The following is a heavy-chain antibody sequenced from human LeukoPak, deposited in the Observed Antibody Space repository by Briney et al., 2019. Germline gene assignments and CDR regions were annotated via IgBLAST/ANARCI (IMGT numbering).Heavy chain of an antibody. V-gene: IGHV4-39*01. D-gene: IGHD2-15*01. CDR1: GGSISKSNQY. Sequence: SETLSLTCTVSGGSISKSNQYWGWIRQPPGKGLEWVGSVYYTGSKYYNPSFKRRVTIYGDTSKNQISLELTSVTAADTAAYYCARQKGPRDITSLPLMDVWGQGTTVTVSS. CDR3: ARQKGPRDITSLPLMDV. CDR2: VYYTGSK. J-gene: IGHJ6*02.